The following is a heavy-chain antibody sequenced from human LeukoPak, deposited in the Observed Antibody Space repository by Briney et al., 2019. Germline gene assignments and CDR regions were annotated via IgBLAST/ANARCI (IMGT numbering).Heavy chain of an antibody. D-gene: IGHD4-11*01. CDR1: GGSFSGYY. CDR2: INHSGST. Sequence: PSETLSLTCAVYGGSFSGYYWSWIRQPPGRGLEWIGEINHSGSTNYNPSLKSRVTISVDTSKNQFSLKLSSVTAADTAVHYCARTDYPVYFDYWGQGTLVTVSS. V-gene: IGHV4-34*01. CDR3: ARTDYPVYFDY. J-gene: IGHJ4*02.